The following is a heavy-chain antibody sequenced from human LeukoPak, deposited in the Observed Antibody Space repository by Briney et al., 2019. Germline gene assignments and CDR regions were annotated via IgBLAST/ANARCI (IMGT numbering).Heavy chain of an antibody. D-gene: IGHD3-10*01. CDR3: ARVGVGHYYGSGGEHYYYYYGMDV. CDR2: ISSSGSTI. Sequence: QPGGSLRLSCAASGFTFSSYEMNWVRQAPGKGLEWVSYISSSGSTIYYADSVKGRFTISRDNAKNSLYLQMNSLRAEDTAVYYCARVGVGHYYGSGGEHYYYYYGMDVWGQGTTVTVSS. CDR1: GFTFSSYE. J-gene: IGHJ6*02. V-gene: IGHV3-48*03.